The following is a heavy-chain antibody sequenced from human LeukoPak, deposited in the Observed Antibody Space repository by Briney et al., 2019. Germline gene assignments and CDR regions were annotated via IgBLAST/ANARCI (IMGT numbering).Heavy chain of an antibody. J-gene: IGHJ2*01. CDR2: ISSSSSYI. D-gene: IGHD3-3*01. Sequence: GGSLRLSCAASGFTFSSYSMNWVRQAPGKGLEWVSSISSSSSYIYYADSVKGRFTISRDNSKNTLYLQMNSLRAEDTAVYYCAKVSKSGPHRYFDLWGRGTLVTVSS. CDR1: GFTFSSYS. CDR3: AKVSKSGPHRYFDL. V-gene: IGHV3-21*04.